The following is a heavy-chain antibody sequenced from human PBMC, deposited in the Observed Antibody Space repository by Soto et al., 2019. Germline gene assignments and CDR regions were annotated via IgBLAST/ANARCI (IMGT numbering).Heavy chain of an antibody. Sequence: PGGSLRLSCAASGFTFSNAWMNWVRQAPGKGLEWVSRIKSKTDGGTTDYAAPVKGRFTISRDDSKNTLYVQMNSLKTEDTAVYYCTTDPYYYDSSGYEPYFDYWGQGTLVTVSS. J-gene: IGHJ4*02. V-gene: IGHV3-15*07. D-gene: IGHD3-22*01. CDR1: GFTFSNAW. CDR2: IKSKTDGGTT. CDR3: TTDPYYYDSSGYEPYFDY.